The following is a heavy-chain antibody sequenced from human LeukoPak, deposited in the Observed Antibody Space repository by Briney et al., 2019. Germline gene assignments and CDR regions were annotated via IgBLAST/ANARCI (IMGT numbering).Heavy chain of an antibody. J-gene: IGHJ5*02. V-gene: IGHV3-48*01. CDR3: GKGPGYSVYDNLPHH. D-gene: IGHD5/OR15-5a*01. CDR1: GFTFSSYS. Sequence: GGSLRLSCAASGFTFSSYSMNWVRQAPGKGLEWVSYISSSSSTIYHADSVKGRFTISRDNAKNSLYLQMNSLRAEDTAVYYCGKGPGYSVYDNLPHHWGQGTLVTVSS. CDR2: ISSSSSTI.